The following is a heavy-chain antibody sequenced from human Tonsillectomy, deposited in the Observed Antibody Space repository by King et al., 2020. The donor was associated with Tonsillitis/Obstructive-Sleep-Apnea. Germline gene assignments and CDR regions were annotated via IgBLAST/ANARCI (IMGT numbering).Heavy chain of an antibody. D-gene: IGHD2-2*01. J-gene: IGHJ4*02. CDR2: IRSKANNYAP. CDR3: YIRATVDGHVSGVVY. Sequence: VQLVESGGALVQPGGSLKLACAASGFNFSGSAVHWVRQASGKGLEWVGRIRSKANNYAPVYSESVKGRFTISRDDSNNTAFLQMSSLKTDDTAVYYCYIRATVDGHVSGVVYWGQGTLVSVSS. CDR1: GFNFSGSA. V-gene: IGHV3-73*02.